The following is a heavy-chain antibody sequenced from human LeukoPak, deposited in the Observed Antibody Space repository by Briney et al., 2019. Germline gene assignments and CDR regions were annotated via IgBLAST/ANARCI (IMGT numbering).Heavy chain of an antibody. J-gene: IGHJ1*01. D-gene: IGHD3-10*01. Sequence: GGSLRLSCAASGFKFSDHYIDWVRQAPGKGLEWVGRSRNKASSYTTEYAASVEGRFTISRDVSESSLYLQMNSLRTEDTAVYYCARVSGPGMNEYFHLWGQGTLVTVSS. CDR2: SRNKASSYTT. V-gene: IGHV3-72*01. CDR1: GFKFSDHY. CDR3: ARVSGPGMNEYFHL.